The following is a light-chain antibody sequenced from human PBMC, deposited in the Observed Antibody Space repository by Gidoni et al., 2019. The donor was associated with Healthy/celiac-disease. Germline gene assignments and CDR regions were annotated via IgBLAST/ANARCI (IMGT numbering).Light chain of an antibody. CDR1: KLGDKY. Sequence: SYELTQPPSVSVSPGQTASIACSGEKLGDKYACWYQQKSGQSPVLVIYQDSKRPSGIPGRFSGSNSGNTATLTISGTQAMDEADYYCQAWDSSTGIFGGGTKLTVL. V-gene: IGLV3-1*01. CDR3: QAWDSSTGI. J-gene: IGLJ2*01. CDR2: QDS.